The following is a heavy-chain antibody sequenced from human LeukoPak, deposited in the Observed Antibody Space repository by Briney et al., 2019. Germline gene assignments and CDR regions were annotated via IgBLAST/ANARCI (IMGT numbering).Heavy chain of an antibody. J-gene: IGHJ5*02. CDR2: ISGSGGST. CDR1: GFTFSSYA. V-gene: IGHV3-23*01. Sequence: GGSLRLTCAASGFTFSSYAMSWVRQAPGKGLEWVSAISGSGGSTYYADSVKGRFTISRDNSKNTLYLQMNRLRAEDTAVYYCTKDAYLGSNWLDPWGQGTLVTVSS. CDR3: TKDAYLGSNWLDP. D-gene: IGHD2/OR15-2a*01.